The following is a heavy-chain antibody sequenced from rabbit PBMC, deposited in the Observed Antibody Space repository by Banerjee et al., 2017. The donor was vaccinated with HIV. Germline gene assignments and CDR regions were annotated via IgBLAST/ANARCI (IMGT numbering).Heavy chain of an antibody. J-gene: IGHJ4*01. Sequence: QQQLEESGGGLVKPGGTLTLTCKASGIDLSSDYYMCWVRQAPGKGLELIACIFSNRGNTVYANWAKGRLTISKTSSTTVTLQMTSLTAADTATYFCARKVDGAGYGYELWGQGTLVTVS. CDR3: ARKVDGAGYGYEL. CDR1: GIDLSSDYY. CDR2: IFSNRGNT. V-gene: IGHV1S45*01. D-gene: IGHD6-1*01.